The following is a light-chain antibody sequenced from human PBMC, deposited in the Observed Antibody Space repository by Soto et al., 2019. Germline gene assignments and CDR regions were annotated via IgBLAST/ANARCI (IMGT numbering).Light chain of an antibody. CDR2: DAS. J-gene: IGKJ5*01. V-gene: IGKV1-5*01. CDR3: QQYNTYST. Sequence: DIQMTQSPPSLSASVGDRFTITCRASQSISSWLAWYQQKPGKAPKLLIYDASSLKSGVPARFSGSGSGTEFTLTISSLQPDDFATYYCQQYNTYSTFGQGTRLEIK. CDR1: QSISSW.